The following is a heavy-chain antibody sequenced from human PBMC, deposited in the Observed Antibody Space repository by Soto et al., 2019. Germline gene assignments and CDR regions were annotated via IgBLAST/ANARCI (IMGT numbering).Heavy chain of an antibody. CDR2: INPDAGAT. J-gene: IGHJ5*02. CDR1: AYSFSTYH. V-gene: IGHV1-46*01. D-gene: IGHD2-2*01. Sequence: QVQLVQSGAEVKKPGASVTLSCKASAYSFSTYHIHWVRQAPGQGREWMGLINPDAGATNYEQRFQGRLRLTRDTSTSTVYMELRSLRFDDTAVYYCARGDIVLVPASEGNWFDPWGQGTLVTVSS. CDR3: ARGDIVLVPASEGNWFDP.